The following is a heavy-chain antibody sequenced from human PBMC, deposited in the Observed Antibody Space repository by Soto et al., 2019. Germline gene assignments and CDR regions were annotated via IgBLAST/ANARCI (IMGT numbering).Heavy chain of an antibody. CDR1: GYTFTSYG. J-gene: IGHJ4*02. CDR2: ISAYNGDT. CDR3: ATLWVHMGYFDY. V-gene: IGHV1-18*01. D-gene: IGHD2-21*01. Sequence: ASVKVSCKASGYTFTSYGISWVRQAPGQGLEWMGWISAYNGDTNYAQKLQGRVTMTTDTSTSTAYMELRSLRSDDTAVYYCATLWVHMGYFDYWGQGTLVPVSS.